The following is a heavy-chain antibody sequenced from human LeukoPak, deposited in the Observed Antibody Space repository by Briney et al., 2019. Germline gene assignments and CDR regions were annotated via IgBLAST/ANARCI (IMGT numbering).Heavy chain of an antibody. CDR3: AKGQLWFADCSYFDD. J-gene: IGHJ4*02. CDR1: GFTFSGSY. V-gene: IGHV3-23*01. D-gene: IGHD3-10*01. Sequence: PGGPLRLSCAASGFTFSGSYMHGVRQAPGKGLVWVSAISGSGGSTVYADSVEGRFSISRDNSKNTLYLQMNGLRAEDTAVYYCAKGQLWFADCSYFDDWGQGTLVTVSS. CDR2: ISGSGGST.